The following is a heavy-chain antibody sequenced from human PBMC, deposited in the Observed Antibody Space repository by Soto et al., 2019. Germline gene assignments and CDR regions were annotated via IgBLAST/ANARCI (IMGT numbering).Heavy chain of an antibody. J-gene: IGHJ4*02. V-gene: IGHV3-7*01. Sequence: EVQLVESGGGLVQPGGSLRLSCAASGFTFSSYWTSWVRQAPGKGLEWVANIKQDGSEKYYVDSVKGRFTISRDNAKNSLYLQMNSLRAEDTAVYYCARRSIAARRGDDYWGQGTLVTVSS. D-gene: IGHD6-6*01. CDR3: ARRSIAARRGDDY. CDR2: IKQDGSEK. CDR1: GFTFSSYW.